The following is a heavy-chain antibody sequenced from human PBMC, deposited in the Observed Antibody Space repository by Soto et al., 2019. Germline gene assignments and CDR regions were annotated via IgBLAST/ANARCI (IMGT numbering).Heavy chain of an antibody. V-gene: IGHV4-31*03. CDR1: GGSINSGGYC. J-gene: IGHJ4*02. D-gene: IGHD5-18*01. Sequence: QVQLQESGPGLVKPSQTLSLTCTVSGGSINSGGYCWSWIRQHPGKGLDWIGCISYGGSTSYNPTLXSXFTISVDTSKNQSSLKLTSVTAADTAVYYCSRGILVWGQGALITVSS. CDR3: SRGILV. CDR2: ISYGGST.